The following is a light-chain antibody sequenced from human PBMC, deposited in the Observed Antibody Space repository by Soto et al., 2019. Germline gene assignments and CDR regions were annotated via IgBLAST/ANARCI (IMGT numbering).Light chain of an antibody. Sequence: QSALTQPASVSGPPGQSIAISCIGTSSDIGAYNFVSWYQQHPGKAPKLMIYDVSNRPSGVSGRFSGSKSGNTASLTISGLQAEDDADYYCSSYTTSYTYVFGAGTKLTVL. CDR3: SSYTTSYTYV. CDR1: SSDIGAYNF. J-gene: IGLJ1*01. V-gene: IGLV2-14*01. CDR2: DVS.